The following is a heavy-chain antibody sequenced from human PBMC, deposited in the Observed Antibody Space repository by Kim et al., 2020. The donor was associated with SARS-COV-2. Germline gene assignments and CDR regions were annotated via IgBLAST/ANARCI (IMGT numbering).Heavy chain of an antibody. D-gene: IGHD3-22*01. V-gene: IGHV4-34*01. CDR3: ARTYYGFDY. CDR1: DGSFSDYF. Sequence: SETLSLTCAVYDGSFSDYFWSWIRQPPGEGLEWIAEIHHSGNTNYNPSLKSRVTISVDTSKKQTSLKVFSVTAADTAVYYCARTYYGFDYWGQGTLVPVS. CDR2: IHHSGNT. J-gene: IGHJ4*02.